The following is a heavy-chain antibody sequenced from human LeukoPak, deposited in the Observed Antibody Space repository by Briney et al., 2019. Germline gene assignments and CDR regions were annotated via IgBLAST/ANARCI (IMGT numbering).Heavy chain of an antibody. D-gene: IGHD3-22*01. CDR1: GYTFISYY. CDR3: ARVGVDYYDSSGPPGYYYYGMDV. Sequence: GASVKVSCKASGYTFISYYMHWVRQAPGQGLEWMGIINPRGGSTSYAQKFQGRVTMTRDTSTSTVYMELSSLRSEDTAVYYCARVGVDYYDSSGPPGYYYYGMDVWGQGTTVTVSS. J-gene: IGHJ6*02. V-gene: IGHV1-46*01. CDR2: INPRGGST.